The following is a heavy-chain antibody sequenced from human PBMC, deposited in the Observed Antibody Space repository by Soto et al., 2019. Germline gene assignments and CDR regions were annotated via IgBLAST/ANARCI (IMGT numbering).Heavy chain of an antibody. V-gene: IGHV4-39*01. J-gene: IGHJ4*02. CDR2: IFYTGTT. CDR3: ARTWGFTSPAEYFEY. Sequence: SQTLSPTCAVSAGSITSSNYFCGRIRQPPGKGLEWTGSIFYTGTTYSKPSLKSRVTISVDTTKTPFSLKLISVTAADTAVYYCARTWGFTSPAEYFEYWGQGTPVTVSS. CDR1: AGSITSSNYF. D-gene: IGHD2-2*01.